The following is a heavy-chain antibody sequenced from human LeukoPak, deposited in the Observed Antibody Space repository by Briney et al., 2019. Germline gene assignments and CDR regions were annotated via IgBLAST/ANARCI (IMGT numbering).Heavy chain of an antibody. CDR3: AREPATTVTTDH. CDR1: GFTFSSYW. V-gene: IGHV3-74*01. J-gene: IGHJ4*02. Sequence: GGSLRLSCAASGFTFSSYWMHWVRQAPGKGLVWVSRINSDWSSTSYADSVKGRFTISRDNAKNTLYLQMNSLRADDTAVYYCAREPATTVTTDHWGQGTLVTVSS. CDR2: INSDWSST. D-gene: IGHD4-17*01.